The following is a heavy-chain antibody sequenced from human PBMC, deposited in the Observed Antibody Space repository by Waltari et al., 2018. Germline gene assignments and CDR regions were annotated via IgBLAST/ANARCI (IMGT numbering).Heavy chain of an antibody. D-gene: IGHD1-26*01. CDR2: IKEDGSDK. CDR3: ARSGMKFTFDY. J-gene: IGHJ4*02. V-gene: IGHV3-7*01. Sequence: EVQVVGSGGGLVQPGGSLRLSWAAPGFTFGSYGLTWVRQAPGQGLEWVANIKEDGSDKEYADSVKGRFSISRDNAKDSLYLQMNSLRAEDTALYYCARSGMKFTFDYWGRGTPVIVSS. CDR1: GFTFGSYG.